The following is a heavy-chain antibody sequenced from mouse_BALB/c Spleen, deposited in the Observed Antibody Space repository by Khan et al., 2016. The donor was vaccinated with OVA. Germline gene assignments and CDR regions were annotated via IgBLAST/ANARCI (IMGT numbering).Heavy chain of an antibody. Sequence: QVQLQQSGPELVKPGASVKMSCKASGYTFTDYVMNWVKQRNGQGLEWIGQIYPGGDTTYYNEKFKGKATLTADRSASTAYMQLSNLTSGDSAVYFCARAGWDVFAYWGQGTLVTVSA. CDR1: GYTFTDYV. CDR3: ARAGWDVFAY. D-gene: IGHD4-1*01. J-gene: IGHJ3*01. V-gene: IGHV1-77*01. CDR2: IYPGGDTT.